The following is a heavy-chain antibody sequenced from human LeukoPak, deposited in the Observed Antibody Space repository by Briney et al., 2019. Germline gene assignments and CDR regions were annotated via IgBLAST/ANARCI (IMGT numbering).Heavy chain of an antibody. D-gene: IGHD6-13*01. CDR2: IYTGGST. V-gene: IGHV3-53*01. CDR1: GFIVSNNY. J-gene: IGHJ4*02. Sequence: GGSLRLSCAASGFIVSNNYMSRVRQAPGKGLEWVSVIYTGGSTYYADSVKGRFTISRDSSKNTLSLQMNSLRAEDTAVYYCARALAAAGDYWGQGTLVTVSS. CDR3: ARALAAAGDY.